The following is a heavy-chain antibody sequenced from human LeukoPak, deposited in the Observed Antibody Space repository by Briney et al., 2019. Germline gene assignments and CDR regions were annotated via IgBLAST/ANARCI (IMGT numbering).Heavy chain of an antibody. CDR1: GGSISSSSYY. Sequence: PSETLSLTCTVSGGSISSSSYYWGWLRQPPGKGLEWIGSIYYSGSTYYNSSLKSRVTISVDTSKNQFSLKLSSVTAADTAVYYCATALIWGQGTMVTVSS. CDR2: IYYSGST. V-gene: IGHV4-39*07. J-gene: IGHJ3*02. CDR3: ATALI.